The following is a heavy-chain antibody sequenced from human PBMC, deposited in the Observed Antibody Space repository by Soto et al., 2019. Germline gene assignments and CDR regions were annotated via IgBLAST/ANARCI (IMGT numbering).Heavy chain of an antibody. V-gene: IGHV1-3*01. CDR3: ATISRDSQIQYYYYMDV. CDR1: GYTFTSYA. D-gene: IGHD2-21*02. Sequence: ASVKVSCKASGYTFTSYAMHWVRQAPGQRLEWMGWINAGNGNTKYSQKFQGRVTITRDTSANTAYMELSSLRSEDTAVYYCATISRDSQIQYYYYMDVWGKGTTVTVSS. CDR2: INAGNGNT. J-gene: IGHJ6*03.